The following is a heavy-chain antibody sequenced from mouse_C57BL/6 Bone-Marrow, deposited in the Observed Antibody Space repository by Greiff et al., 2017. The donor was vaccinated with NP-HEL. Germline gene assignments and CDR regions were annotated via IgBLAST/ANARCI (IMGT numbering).Heavy chain of an antibody. CDR2: IHPSDSDT. D-gene: IGHD2-4*01. V-gene: IGHV1-74*01. J-gene: IGHJ3*01. Sequence: QVQLQQPGAELVKPGASVKVSCKASGYTFTSYWMHWVKQRPGQGLEWIGRIHPSDSDTNYNQKFKGKATLAVDKSSSTAYMQLSSLTSEDSAVYYCAIWAGYDYDGAYWGQGTLVTVSA. CDR1: GYTFTSYW. CDR3: AIWAGYDYDGAY.